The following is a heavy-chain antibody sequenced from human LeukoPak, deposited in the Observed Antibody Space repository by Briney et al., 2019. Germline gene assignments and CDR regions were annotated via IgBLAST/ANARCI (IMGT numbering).Heavy chain of an antibody. V-gene: IGHV1-69*13. Sequence: SVKVSCKASGGTYSSYAISWVRQAPGQGLEWMGGILPIFGTANYAQKFQGRVTITADESTSTAYMELSSLRSEDTAVYYCARTPGTPTDYGDTYYYYYMDVWGKGTTVTISS. J-gene: IGHJ6*03. CDR2: ILPIFGTA. CDR3: ARTPGTPTDYGDTYYYYYMDV. D-gene: IGHD4-17*01. CDR1: GGTYSSYA.